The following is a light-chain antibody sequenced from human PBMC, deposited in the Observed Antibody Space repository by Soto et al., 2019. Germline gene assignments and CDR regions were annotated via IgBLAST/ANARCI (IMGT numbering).Light chain of an antibody. CDR1: QSVRSN. CDR3: QQYNNWPPLT. CDR2: DAS. J-gene: IGKJ4*01. V-gene: IGKV3-15*01. Sequence: EILMTQSPATLSVSPGERATLSCRASQSVRSNLAWYQQKPGQAPRLPVYDASTRATGIPARFSGSGSGTEFTLIISSLQSEDFAVYYCQQYNNWPPLTFGGGTKVEIK.